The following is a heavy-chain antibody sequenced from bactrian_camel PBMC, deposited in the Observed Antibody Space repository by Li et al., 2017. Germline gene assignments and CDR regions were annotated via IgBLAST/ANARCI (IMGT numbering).Heavy chain of an antibody. CDR2: ITNGGTAT. Sequence: VQLVESGGALVQPGGSLRLSCAASGFTFSNYAMTWVCQAPGKGLEWVSLITNGGTATYYLDSVKGRFTISRDNAKNTVYLQMNSLKPEDTAMYYCVANENRYMVCGSRLRENRYNYWGQGTQVTVS. CDR1: GFTFSNYA. CDR3: VANENRYMVCGSRLRENRYNY. D-gene: IGHD7*01. J-gene: IGHJ4*01. V-gene: IGHV3S40*01.